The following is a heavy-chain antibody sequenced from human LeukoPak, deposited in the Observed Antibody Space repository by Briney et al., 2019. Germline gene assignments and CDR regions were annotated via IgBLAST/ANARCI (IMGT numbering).Heavy chain of an antibody. CDR3: ARGDSPPSRAATWDVWFDP. CDR1: GYAFNTYW. Sequence: GESLKISCQGSGYAFNTYWIAWVRQMPGKGLEWMGIIYPDDSSTRYNQSFQGQVTFSADKSINTVYLQWSSLTASDTATYYCARGDSPPSRAATWDVWFDPWGQGSVLTVSS. D-gene: IGHD1-1*01. CDR2: IYPDDSST. V-gene: IGHV5-51*01. J-gene: IGHJ5*02.